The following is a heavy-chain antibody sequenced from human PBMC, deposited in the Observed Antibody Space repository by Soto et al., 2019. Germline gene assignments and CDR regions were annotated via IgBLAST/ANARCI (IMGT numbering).Heavy chain of an antibody. V-gene: IGHV3-33*01. Sequence: QVQLVESGGGVVQPGRSLRLSCAASGFTFSSYGMHWVRQAPGKGLEWVAVIRYDGSNKYYADSVKGRFTISRDNSKNTLYLQMNSLRAEDTAVYYCARLDYGGYYYYYYMDVWGKGTTVTVSS. CDR1: GFTFSSYG. J-gene: IGHJ6*03. D-gene: IGHD4-17*01. CDR2: IRYDGSNK. CDR3: ARLDYGGYYYYYYMDV.